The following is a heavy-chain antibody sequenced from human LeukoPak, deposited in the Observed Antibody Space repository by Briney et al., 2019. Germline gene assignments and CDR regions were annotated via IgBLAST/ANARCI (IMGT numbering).Heavy chain of an antibody. J-gene: IGHJ6*02. CDR1: GFTVSSNY. CDR2: IYSGGST. CDR3: ANAPTYYYGMDV. V-gene: IGHV3-53*01. Sequence: QPGRSLRLSCAASGFTVSSNYMSWVRQAPGKGLEWVSVIYSGGSTYYADSVKGRFTISRDNSKNTLYLQMNSLRAEDTAVYYCANAPTYYYGMDVWGQGTTVTVSS.